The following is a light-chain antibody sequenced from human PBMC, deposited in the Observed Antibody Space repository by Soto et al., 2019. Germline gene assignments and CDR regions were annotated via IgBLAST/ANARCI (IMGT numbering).Light chain of an antibody. CDR2: SVS. Sequence: EIVLTQSPATLSLSPGERATLSCRASQSVSNNYLAWYQQKPGQAPRLLIYSVSTRATGIPDRFSGSGSGTVFTLTIGRLEPEDFAVYYCQEYAGSVTFGGGTKVDI. CDR3: QEYAGSVT. J-gene: IGKJ4*01. CDR1: QSVSNNY. V-gene: IGKV3-20*01.